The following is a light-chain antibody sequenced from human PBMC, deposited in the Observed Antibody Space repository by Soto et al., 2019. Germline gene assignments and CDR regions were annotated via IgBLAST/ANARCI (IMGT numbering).Light chain of an antibody. CDR3: QQYNNWPTWT. Sequence: EIVMTQSPATLSVSPGERATLSCRASQSVSSNLAWYQQKPGQAPTLLIYGASTRATGIPARFSGSGSGTEFTLTISSLQSEDFAVYCCQQYNNWPTWTFGQGTKVEIK. J-gene: IGKJ1*01. CDR1: QSVSSN. CDR2: GAS. V-gene: IGKV3-15*01.